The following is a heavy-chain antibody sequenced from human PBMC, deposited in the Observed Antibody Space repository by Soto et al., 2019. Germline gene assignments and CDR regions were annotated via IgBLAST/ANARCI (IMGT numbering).Heavy chain of an antibody. D-gene: IGHD2-2*01. J-gene: IGHJ4*02. Sequence: DVRLLESGGGLVQPGGSLRLSCAASGFTFSSYSMSWVRQAPGKGLEWVSTIGTSASTYYGDSVRGRFTISRDNSRNTLYLQMNSLGAEDTAVYYCADLSRYCTSSNCDWGQGTLVTVSP. CDR2: IGTSAST. CDR3: ADLSRYCTSSNCD. CDR1: GFTFSSYS. V-gene: IGHV3-23*01.